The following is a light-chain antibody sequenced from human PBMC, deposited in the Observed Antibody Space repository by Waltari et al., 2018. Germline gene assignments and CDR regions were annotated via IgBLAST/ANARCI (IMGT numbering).Light chain of an antibody. CDR1: SSNIGAGYD. CDR2: GKT. V-gene: IGLV1-40*01. Sequence: QSVLTQPPSVSGAPGQRVTISCTGSSSNIGAGYDVNWYQQLPGEAPKLLILGKTGGPSGVPDRVTGSKSGTSASLAITGLQAEDEADYYCQSYDSSLGGSVFGGGTKLTVL. CDR3: QSYDSSLGGSV. J-gene: IGLJ2*01.